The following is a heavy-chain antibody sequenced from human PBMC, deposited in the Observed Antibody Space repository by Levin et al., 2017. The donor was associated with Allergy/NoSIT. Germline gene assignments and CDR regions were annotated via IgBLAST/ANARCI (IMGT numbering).Heavy chain of an antibody. V-gene: IGHV3-30*01. CDR2: ISYDGRNK. Sequence: GGSLRLSCAASGFTFSSHAIHWVRQAPGKGLEWVTSISYDGRNKYYADSVKGRFTISRDNSKNTLFLQMDGLRAEDTAVYYCARGYSDCSGPCGGVGGYYGMDVWGRGTTVTVSS. D-gene: IGHD3-22*01. CDR3: ARGYSDCSGPCGGVGGYYGMDV. J-gene: IGHJ6*02. CDR1: GFTFSSHA.